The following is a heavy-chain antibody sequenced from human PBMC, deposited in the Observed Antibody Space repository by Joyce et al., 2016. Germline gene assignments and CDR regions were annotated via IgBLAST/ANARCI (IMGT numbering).Heavy chain of an antibody. Sequence: EVQLVESGGGLVKPGGSLKLSCAASGFMFSTSSMSWFRQAPGNGLEWVSAISGDRRFIFHADSVRGRFTVSRDNAENSLYLQMKSLRVEDTAVYFCARGGLVYDYSMDVWGQGTTVIVSS. V-gene: IGHV3-21*02. D-gene: IGHD2-21*01. CDR1: GFMFSTSS. J-gene: IGHJ6*02. CDR3: ARGGLVYDYSMDV. CDR2: ISGDRRFI.